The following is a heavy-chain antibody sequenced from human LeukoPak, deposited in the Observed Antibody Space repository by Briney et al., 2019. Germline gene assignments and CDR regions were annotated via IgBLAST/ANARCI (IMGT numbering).Heavy chain of an antibody. CDR3: AWLLAYCGGDCYGGFDY. V-gene: IGHV3-30*03. J-gene: IGHJ4*02. CDR2: ISYDGSNK. Sequence: PGRSLRLSCAASGFTFSSYGMHWVRQAPGKGLEWVAVISYDGSNKYYADSVKGRFTISRDNSMNTLYLQMNSLRAEDTAVYYCAWLLAYCGGDCYGGFDYWGQGTLVTVSS. D-gene: IGHD2-21*02. CDR1: GFTFSSYG.